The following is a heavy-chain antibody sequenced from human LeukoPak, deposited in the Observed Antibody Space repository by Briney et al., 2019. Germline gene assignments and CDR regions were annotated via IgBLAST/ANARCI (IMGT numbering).Heavy chain of an antibody. V-gene: IGHV1-2*02. CDR3: ARGTSTTVHFDY. CDR1: GYTFTGYY. J-gene: IGHJ4*02. CDR2: INPNSGGT. Sequence: ASVKVSCKASGYTFTGYYIHWVRQAPGQGLEWMGWINPNSGGTNYAQKFQGRVTMTRDTSISTAYMELSRLRSDDTAVYYCARGTSTTVHFDYWGQGTLVTVSS. D-gene: IGHD3-10*01.